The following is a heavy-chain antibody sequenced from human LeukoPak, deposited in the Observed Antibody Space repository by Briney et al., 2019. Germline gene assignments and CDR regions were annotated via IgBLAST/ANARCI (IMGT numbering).Heavy chain of an antibody. CDR2: ISNSASAK. J-gene: IGHJ4*02. CDR3: ARMSGSRLPGY. V-gene: IGHV3-48*01. CDR1: GFSFSNHS. D-gene: IGHD3-3*01. Sequence: GGSLRLSCAASGFSFSNHSMNWVRQAPGKGLEWVSYISNSASAKYYAASVKGRFTISRENGKNSLYLQMNSLRAEDTAVYYCARMSGSRLPGYWGQGTLVTVSS.